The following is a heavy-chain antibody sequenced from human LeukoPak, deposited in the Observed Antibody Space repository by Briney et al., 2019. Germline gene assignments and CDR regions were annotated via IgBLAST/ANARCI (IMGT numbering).Heavy chain of an antibody. J-gene: IGHJ4*02. CDR1: GFTFRTYW. V-gene: IGHV3-74*01. CDR2: INEDGSIT. D-gene: IGHD6-19*01. Sequence: TGGSLRLSCAVSGFTFRTYWMHWVRQVPGEGLVWVSRINEDGSITNYADSVKGRFSISRDNSKNTLYLQMNSLRAEDTAVYYCARDKSSGCPFDYWGQGTLVTVSS. CDR3: ARDKSSGCPFDY.